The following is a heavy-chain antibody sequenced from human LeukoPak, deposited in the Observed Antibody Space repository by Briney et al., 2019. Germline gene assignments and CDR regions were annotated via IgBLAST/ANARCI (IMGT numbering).Heavy chain of an antibody. CDR1: GGTFGSYA. CDR2: IIPIFGTA. V-gene: IGHV1-69*13. D-gene: IGHD3/OR15-3a*01. CDR3: ARVLDDSPTEYYFDY. J-gene: IGHJ4*02. Sequence: SVKVSCKASGGTFGSYAISWVRQAPGQALEWMGGIIPIFGTANYAQKFQGRVTITADESTSTAYMELSSLRSEDTAVYYCARVLDDSPTEYYFDYWGQGTLVTVSS.